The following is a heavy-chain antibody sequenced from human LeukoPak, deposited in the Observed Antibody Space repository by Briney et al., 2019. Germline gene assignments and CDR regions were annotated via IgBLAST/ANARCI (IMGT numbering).Heavy chain of an antibody. J-gene: IGHJ6*03. CDR1: GFTFGDYA. CDR2: VDWNNGDT. V-gene: IGHV3-9*01. CDR3: VKDRTSGGYYYMDV. D-gene: IGHD2-15*01. Sequence: GGSLRLSCAASGFTFGDYAMHWVRQVPGKGLEWVAGVDWNNGDTGYADSVKGRFTISRENAKNSLSLQMTSLRVEDTSFYSCVKDRTSGGYYYMDVWGKGTTVTVS.